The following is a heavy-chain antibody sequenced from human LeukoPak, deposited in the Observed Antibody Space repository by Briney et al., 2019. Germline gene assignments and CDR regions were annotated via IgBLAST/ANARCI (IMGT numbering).Heavy chain of an antibody. CDR2: IIPIFGTA. V-gene: IGHV1-69*05. D-gene: IGHD3-3*01. CDR1: GGTFSSYA. J-gene: IGHJ6*03. Sequence: ASAKVSCKASGGTFSSYAISWVRQAPGQGLEWMGGIIPIFGTANYAQKFQGRVTITTDESTSTAYMELGSLRSEDTAVYYCARGVRFLEWSNMDVWGKGTTVTVSS. CDR3: ARGVRFLEWSNMDV.